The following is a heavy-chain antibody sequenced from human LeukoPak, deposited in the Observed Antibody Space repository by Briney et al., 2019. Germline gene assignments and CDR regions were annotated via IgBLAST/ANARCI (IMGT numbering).Heavy chain of an antibody. CDR1: GDSISSSSYY. CDR2: IFSGST. V-gene: IGHV4-39*01. J-gene: IGHJ4*02. CDR3: ARQGERPGISAY. D-gene: IGHD1-26*01. Sequence: SETLSLTCIVSGDSISSSSYYWGWVRQPPGKGLEWIGSIFSGSTYYNPSLKSRVTISLNTSKNQLSLNLSSVTAADTAVYYCARQGERPGISAYWGQGTLVTVSS.